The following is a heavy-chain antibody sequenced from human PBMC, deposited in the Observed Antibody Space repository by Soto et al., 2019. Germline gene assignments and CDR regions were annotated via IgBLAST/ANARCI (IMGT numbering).Heavy chain of an antibody. CDR2: INHSGST. CDR3: ARGWRGDY. V-gene: IGHV4-34*01. D-gene: IGHD3-10*01. CDR1: GGSFSVYY. Sequence: QVQLQQWGAGLLTPSDTLSLTCAVYGGSFSVYYWCWIRQPPGKGLEWIGEINHSGSTNYNPSLKSRLTISVDTSMNHFSLRLSSVIAADTAVYYCARGWRGDYWGQGTLVTVSS. J-gene: IGHJ4*02.